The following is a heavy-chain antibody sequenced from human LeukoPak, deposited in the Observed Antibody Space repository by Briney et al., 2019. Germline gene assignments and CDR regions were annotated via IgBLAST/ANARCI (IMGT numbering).Heavy chain of an antibody. CDR3: ARRSYFGSGPFDS. CDR2: IYPGGSDT. Sequence: GGSLQISCKDFGYNFTTNWIGWARQLPGKGLEWMGIIYPGGSDTLYSPSFQGQVTISADKSITTAYLQWSSLKASDTAMYYCARRSYFGSGPFDSWGQGTLVTVSS. CDR1: GYNFTTNW. V-gene: IGHV5-51*01. J-gene: IGHJ4*02. D-gene: IGHD3-10*01.